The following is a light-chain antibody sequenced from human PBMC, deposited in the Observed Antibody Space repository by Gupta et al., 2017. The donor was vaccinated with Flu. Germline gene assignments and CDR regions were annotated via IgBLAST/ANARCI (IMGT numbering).Light chain of an antibody. CDR1: QSISNS. V-gene: IGKV1D-16*01. CDR3: RQYGDYPLT. Sequence: VGDRVIITCRASQSISNSLGWYQQKPQKAPKSLIYGASSLQKGVPSRFSGSGSGREFTLTISSLQPEDFGTYYCRQYGDYPLTFGQGTRLEIK. J-gene: IGKJ5*01. CDR2: GAS.